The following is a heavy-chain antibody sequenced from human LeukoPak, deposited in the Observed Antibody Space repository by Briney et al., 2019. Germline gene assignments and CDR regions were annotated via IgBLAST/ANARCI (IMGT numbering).Heavy chain of an antibody. Sequence: SETLSLTCTVSGGSISSGGYYWSWIRQHPGKGLEWIGYIYYSGSTYYNPSLKSRVTISVDTSKNQFPLKLSSVTAADTAVYYCARDVGDPRGAFDIWGQGTMVTVSS. CDR3: ARDVGDPRGAFDI. CDR1: GGSISSGGYY. V-gene: IGHV4-31*03. D-gene: IGHD2-15*01. CDR2: IYYSGST. J-gene: IGHJ3*02.